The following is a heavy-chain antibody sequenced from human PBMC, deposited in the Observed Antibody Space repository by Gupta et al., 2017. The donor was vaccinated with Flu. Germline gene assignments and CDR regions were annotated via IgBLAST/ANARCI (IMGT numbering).Heavy chain of an antibody. CDR1: GFTFNTYW. D-gene: IGHD2-2*01. CDR2: ISGDGTIT. V-gene: IGHV3-74*01. Sequence: EVQLVESGGGLGQPGGSRRLSCAASGFTFNTYWMYWVRQAPGTGLVWVSHISGDGTITNYADSVKGRFTISRDNAKNTLYLQMNSLRAEDTAIYYCATDLLPGSPAGYNWIDPWGQGTRVTVSS. CDR3: ATDLLPGSPAGYNWIDP. J-gene: IGHJ5*02.